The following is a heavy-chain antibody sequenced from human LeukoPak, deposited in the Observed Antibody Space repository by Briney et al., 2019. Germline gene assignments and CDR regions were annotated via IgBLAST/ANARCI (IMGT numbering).Heavy chain of an antibody. CDR1: GGTFSSYG. Sequence: ASVKVSCKASGGTFSSYGISWVRQAPGQGLEWMGWISAYNGNTNYAQKLQGRVIMTTDTSTSTAYMELRSLRSDDTAVYYCARVLFEFGEYYYYYGMDVWGQGTTVTVSS. D-gene: IGHD3-10*01. CDR2: ISAYNGNT. J-gene: IGHJ6*02. CDR3: ARVLFEFGEYYYYYGMDV. V-gene: IGHV1-18*01.